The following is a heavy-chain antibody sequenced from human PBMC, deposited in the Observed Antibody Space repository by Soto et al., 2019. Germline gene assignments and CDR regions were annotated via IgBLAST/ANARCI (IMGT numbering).Heavy chain of an antibody. J-gene: IGHJ4*02. CDR2: VNPSGGHT. D-gene: IGHD2-21*02. Sequence: QVQLMQSGAEVKKPGASVKVSCKASGDTFTDYYIHWVRQAPGQGLEWMGTVNPSGGHTTYAQHFLGRGTMTRDTSSSTPYMGLTSLTSADTAIYYCARGGHVVVVTAALDYWGQGTLVTVSS. CDR3: ARGGHVVVVTAALDY. V-gene: IGHV1-46*01. CDR1: GDTFTDYY.